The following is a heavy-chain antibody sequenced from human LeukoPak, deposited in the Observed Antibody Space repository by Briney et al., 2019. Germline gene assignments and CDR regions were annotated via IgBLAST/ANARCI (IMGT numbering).Heavy chain of an antibody. CDR3: AKDISPYCSSTSCYDVGVDP. CDR1: GFTFDDYA. CDR2: ISWDGGST. V-gene: IGHV3-43D*04. D-gene: IGHD2-2*01. Sequence: PGGSLRLSCAASGFTFDDYAMHWVRQAPGKGLEWVSLISWDGGSTYYADSVKGRFTISRDNSKNSLYLQMNSLRAEDTALYYCAKDISPYCSSTSCYDVGVDPWVQGTLVTVSS. J-gene: IGHJ5*02.